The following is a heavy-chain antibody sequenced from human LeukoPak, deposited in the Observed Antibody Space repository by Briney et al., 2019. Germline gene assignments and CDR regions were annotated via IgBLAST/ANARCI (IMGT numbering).Heavy chain of an antibody. CDR1: GYTFTGYY. CDR2: INAGNDNA. D-gene: IGHD6-19*01. Sequence: ASVKVSCKASGYTFTGYYMHWVRQAPGQRLEWMGWINAGNDNAKYSQEFQGRVTITRDTSASTAYMELSSLRSEDMAVYYCAREGAGSDFDYWGQGTLVTVS. J-gene: IGHJ4*02. CDR3: AREGAGSDFDY. V-gene: IGHV1-3*03.